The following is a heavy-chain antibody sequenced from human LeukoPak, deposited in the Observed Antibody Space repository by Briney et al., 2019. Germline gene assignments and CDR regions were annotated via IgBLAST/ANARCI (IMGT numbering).Heavy chain of an antibody. CDR3: ARDRDYCSGSPSFDY. D-gene: IGHD3-10*01. Sequence: SVKVSCKASGGTFSSCAISWVRQPPGQGLEWMGGIIPIFGTANYAQKFQGRVTITADKYTSTAYMELSSLRSEETAGYYCARDRDYCSGSPSFDYWGEGTLVTVSS. V-gene: IGHV1-69*06. CDR2: IIPIFGTA. J-gene: IGHJ4*02. CDR1: GGTFSSCA.